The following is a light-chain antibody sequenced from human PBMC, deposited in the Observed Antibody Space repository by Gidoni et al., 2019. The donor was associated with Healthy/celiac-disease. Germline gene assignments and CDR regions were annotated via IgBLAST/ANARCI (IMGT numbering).Light chain of an antibody. J-gene: IGKJ1*01. CDR2: GAS. V-gene: IGKV3-20*01. CDR1: QSVSSIY. Sequence: ESVLTQPPGTLSLSPGERSTLLCRASQSVSSIYLAWYQQKPGQAPRLLIYGASSRATGIPDRFSGSGSGTDFTLTISRLEPEDFAVYYCQKYGSSPWAFGQGTKVEIK. CDR3: QKYGSSPWA.